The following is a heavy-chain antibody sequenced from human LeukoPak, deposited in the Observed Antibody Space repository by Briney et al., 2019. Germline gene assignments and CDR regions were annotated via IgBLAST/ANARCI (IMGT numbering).Heavy chain of an antibody. J-gene: IGHJ4*02. CDR2: ISYDGSNK. Sequence: GRSLRLSCAASGFTFSSYAMHWVRQAPGKGVEWVAVISYDGSNKYYADSVKGRFTISRDNSKNTLYLQMNSLRAEDTAVYYCARTHLTYSYGPFGYWGQGTLVTVSS. CDR1: GFTFSSYA. D-gene: IGHD5-18*01. CDR3: ARTHLTYSYGPFGY. V-gene: IGHV3-30-3*01.